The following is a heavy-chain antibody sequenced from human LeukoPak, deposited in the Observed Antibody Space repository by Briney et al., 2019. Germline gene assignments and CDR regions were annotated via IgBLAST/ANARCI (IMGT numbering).Heavy chain of an antibody. CDR3: ARRYYDFWSGYSRGNYYYYMDV. D-gene: IGHD3-3*01. V-gene: IGHV1-46*01. J-gene: IGHJ6*03. CDR2: INPSGGST. CDR1: GYTFTKYG. Sequence: ASVKVSCKASGYTFTKYGVYWVRQAPGQGLEWMGIINPSGGSTSYAQKFQGRVTMTRDMSTSTVYMELSSLRSEDTAVYYCARRYYDFWSGYSRGNYYYYMDVWGKGTTVTVSS.